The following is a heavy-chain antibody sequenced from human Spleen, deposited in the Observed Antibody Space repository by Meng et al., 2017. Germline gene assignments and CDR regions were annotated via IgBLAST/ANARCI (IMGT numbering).Heavy chain of an antibody. V-gene: IGHV1-2*06. CDR2: IDPKKGDT. D-gene: IGHD6-13*01. Sequence: QGPLVHSGAEGKKPGASVKVSCKPSGYNFPDYYIHWVRQAPGQGLEWMGRIDPKKGDTHYAQKFQGRVTMTGDTSISTAYMDLSGLRSDDTAVYYCARDEDISAAGKLFGDYWGQGTLVTVSS. CDR1: GYNFPDYY. CDR3: ARDEDISAAGKLFGDY. J-gene: IGHJ4*02.